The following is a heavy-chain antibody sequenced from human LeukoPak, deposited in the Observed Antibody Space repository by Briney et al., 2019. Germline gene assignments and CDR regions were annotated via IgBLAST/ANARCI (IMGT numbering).Heavy chain of an antibody. Sequence: ASVKVSCKASGGTFSSYAISWVRQAPGQGLEWMGIINPSGGSTTYAQKFQGRVTMTRDMSTSTVYMELSSLRSEDTAVYYCARGARGYYFLLDYWGQGTLVTVSS. CDR2: INPSGGST. J-gene: IGHJ4*02. CDR1: GGTFSSYA. D-gene: IGHD3-10*01. V-gene: IGHV1-46*01. CDR3: ARGARGYYFLLDY.